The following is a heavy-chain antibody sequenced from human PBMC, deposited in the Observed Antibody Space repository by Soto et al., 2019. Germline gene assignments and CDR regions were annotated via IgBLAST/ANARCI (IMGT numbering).Heavy chain of an antibody. CDR3: ASGKGGLHIVDS. J-gene: IGHJ5*01. CDR2: TYYRSKWQN. D-gene: IGHD2-15*01. CDR1: GDSLSSYSGS. Sequence: PSQALSLTCAIPGDSLSSYSGSWNWIRQSPSRGPEWLGRTYYRSKWQNDYALSVKSRITINPDTSSNQFSLHLNSVTPEDTAVYYCASGKGGLHIVDSWGRGTLVTVSS. V-gene: IGHV6-1*01.